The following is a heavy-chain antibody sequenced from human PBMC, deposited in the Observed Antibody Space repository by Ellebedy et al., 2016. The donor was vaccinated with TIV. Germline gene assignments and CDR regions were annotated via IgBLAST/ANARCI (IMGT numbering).Heavy chain of an antibody. Sequence: ASVKVSXXASGYTFTSYYMHWVRQAPGQGLEWMGIINPSGGSTSYAQKFQGRVTITADESTSTAYMELSRLRSDDTAVYYCARYRGDYGYGMDVWGQGTTVTVSS. CDR3: ARYRGDYGYGMDV. V-gene: IGHV1-46*01. CDR2: INPSGGST. J-gene: IGHJ6*02. D-gene: IGHD4-17*01. CDR1: GYTFTSYY.